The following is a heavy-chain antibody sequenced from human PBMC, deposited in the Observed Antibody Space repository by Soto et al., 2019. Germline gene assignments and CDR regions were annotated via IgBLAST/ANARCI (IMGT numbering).Heavy chain of an antibody. V-gene: IGHV1-8*01. CDR1: GYSFTGLD. J-gene: IGHJ4*02. Sequence: ASVKVSCKASGYSFTGLDINWVRQTTGQGLEWMGWMQPSSGRTGYAQKFQGRVTMTRDTSINTAYMELSSLTSDDTAFYYCARGVTAVVDYWGQGTLVTGSS. CDR2: MQPSSGRT. CDR3: ARGVTAVVDY. D-gene: IGHD2-15*01.